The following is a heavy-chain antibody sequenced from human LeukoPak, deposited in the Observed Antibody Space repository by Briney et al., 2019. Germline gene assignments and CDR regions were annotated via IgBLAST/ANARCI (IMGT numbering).Heavy chain of an antibody. J-gene: IGHJ4*02. V-gene: IGHV4-61*02. CDR3: ARVELVPEGEYYFDY. D-gene: IGHD3-16*01. CDR1: GGSISSGNYY. Sequence: PSETLSLTCTVSGGSISSGNYYWTWIRQPAGKGLELIGRIYTSGSTSYNPSLKSRVTISVDTSKNQFSLKLSSVTAADTAVYYCARVELVPEGEYYFDYWGQGTLVTVPS. CDR2: IYTSGST.